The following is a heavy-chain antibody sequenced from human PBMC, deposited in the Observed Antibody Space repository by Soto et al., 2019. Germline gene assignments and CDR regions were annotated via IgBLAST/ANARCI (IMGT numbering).Heavy chain of an antibody. CDR1: GFSFGTYW. Sequence: GSLRLSCAVSGFSFGTYWMSWVRQAPGKGLEWLASIKEDGSERYYLDSVKGRFTISRDNAKDSLSLQMNSLRGEDTAFYYCARDVGPVTIFGEALSGYFDFWGQGTLVTVSS. D-gene: IGHD3-3*01. V-gene: IGHV3-7*03. J-gene: IGHJ4*02. CDR3: ARDVGPVTIFGEALSGYFDF. CDR2: IKEDGSER.